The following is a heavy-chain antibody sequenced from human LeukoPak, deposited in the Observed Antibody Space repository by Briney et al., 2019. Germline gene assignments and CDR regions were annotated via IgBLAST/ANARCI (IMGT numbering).Heavy chain of an antibody. CDR2: ISYDGSNK. J-gene: IGHJ3*02. V-gene: IGHV3-30*18. D-gene: IGHD4-17*01. CDR3: AKGGYGDYLFAFDI. CDR1: GFTFSSYG. Sequence: GGSLRLSCAASGFTFSSYGMHWVRQAPGKGLEWVAVISYDGSNKYYADSVKGRFTISRDNSKHTLYLQMNSLRAEDTAVYYCAKGGYGDYLFAFDIWGQGTMVTVSS.